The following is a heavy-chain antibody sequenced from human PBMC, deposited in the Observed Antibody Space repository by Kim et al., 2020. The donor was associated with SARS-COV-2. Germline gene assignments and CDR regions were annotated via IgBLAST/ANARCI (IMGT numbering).Heavy chain of an antibody. CDR3: ARDDGGLRNCSGGSCYNPYYYYYYMDV. D-gene: IGHD2-15*01. J-gene: IGHJ6*03. V-gene: IGHV1-69*13. CDR1: GGTFSSYA. Sequence: SVKVSCKASGGTFSSYAISWVRQAPGQGLEWMGGIIPIFGTANYAQKFQGRVTITADESTSTAYMELSSLRSEDTAVYYCARDDGGLRNCSGGSCYNPYYYYYYMDVWGKGTTVTVSS. CDR2: IIPIFGTA.